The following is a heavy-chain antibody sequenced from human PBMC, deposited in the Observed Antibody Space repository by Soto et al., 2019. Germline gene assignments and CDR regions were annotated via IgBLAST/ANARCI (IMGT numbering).Heavy chain of an antibody. CDR3: ARGGGNYGDYYYYYYGMDV. D-gene: IGHD4-17*01. V-gene: IGHV3-33*01. Sequence: GGSLRLSCAASGFTFSSYGMHWVRQAPGKGLVWVAVIWYDGSNKYYADSVKSRFTISRDNSKNTLYLQMNSLRAEDTAVYYCARGGGNYGDYYYYYYGMDVWGQGTTVTVSS. CDR2: IWYDGSNK. CDR1: GFTFSSYG. J-gene: IGHJ6*02.